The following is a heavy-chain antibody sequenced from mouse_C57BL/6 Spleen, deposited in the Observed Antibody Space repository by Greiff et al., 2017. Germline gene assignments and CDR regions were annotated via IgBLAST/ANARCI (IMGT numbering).Heavy chain of an antibody. J-gene: IGHJ1*03. CDR2: INPNNGGT. Sequence: EVHLVESGPELVKPGASVKIPCKASGYTFTDYNMDWVKQSHGKSLEWIGDINPNNGGTIYNQKFKGKATLTVDKSSSTAYMELRSLTSEDTAVYYCARGGDYYGSDWYFDVWGTGTTVTVSS. CDR1: GYTFTDYN. CDR3: ARGGDYYGSDWYFDV. D-gene: IGHD1-1*01. V-gene: IGHV1-18*01.